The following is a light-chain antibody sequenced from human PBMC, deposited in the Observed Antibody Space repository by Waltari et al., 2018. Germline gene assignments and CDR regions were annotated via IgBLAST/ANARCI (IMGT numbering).Light chain of an antibody. V-gene: IGKV1-39*01. CDR3: QRSYTTPFMYN. CDR1: QTIRSY. CDR2: SAS. J-gene: IGKJ2*01. Sequence: DIQMTQSPSSLSASVGDRVTITCRASQTIRSYLNWYQHKPGKGPNLLIYSASSLQSGVPVRFSGSGSGTEFTLTISSGQPEDAGTSYCQRSYTTPFMYNFGQGTKLEIK.